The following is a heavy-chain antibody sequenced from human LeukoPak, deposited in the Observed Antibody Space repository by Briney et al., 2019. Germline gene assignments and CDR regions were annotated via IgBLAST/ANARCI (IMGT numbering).Heavy chain of an antibody. CDR1: GYTFTGYY. Sequence: ASVTVSCTASGYTFTGYYMHWVRQAPGQGLEWMGWINPNSGGTNYAQNFQGRVTMTRDTSISTAYMVLSRLRSDDTAVYYCARGYCRGGSCYDGWFDPWGQGTLVTVSS. CDR2: INPNSGGT. J-gene: IGHJ5*02. V-gene: IGHV1-2*02. CDR3: ARGYCRGGSCYDGWFDP. D-gene: IGHD2-15*01.